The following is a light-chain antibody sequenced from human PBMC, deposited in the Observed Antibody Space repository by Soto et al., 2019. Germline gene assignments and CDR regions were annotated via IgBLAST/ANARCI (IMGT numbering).Light chain of an antibody. Sequence: DIVMTQSPLYLPVTPGEPASISCRSSQSLLHSNGYNYLDWYLQKPGQSPQLLIYLGSNRASGVPDRFSGSGSGTDFTLKISRVEAEDVGVYYCMQALQTPLTFGGGTKVEIQ. J-gene: IGKJ4*01. CDR3: MQALQTPLT. CDR2: LGS. CDR1: QSLLHSNGYNY. V-gene: IGKV2-28*01.